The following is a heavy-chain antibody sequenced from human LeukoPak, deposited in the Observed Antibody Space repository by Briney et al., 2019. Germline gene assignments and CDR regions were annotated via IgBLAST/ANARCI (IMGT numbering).Heavy chain of an antibody. J-gene: IGHJ3*02. CDR3: ARGKVTSGYSSGWYLVIDDAFDI. V-gene: IGHV1-69*06. D-gene: IGHD6-19*01. Sequence: GASVKVSCKASGGTFSSYVSRYAISWVRQAPGQGLEWMGGIIPIFGTANYAQKFQGRVTITADKSTSTAYMELSSLRSEDTAVYYCARGKVTSGYSSGWYLVIDDAFDIWGQGTMVTVSS. CDR1: GGTFSSYVSRYA. CDR2: IIPIFGTA.